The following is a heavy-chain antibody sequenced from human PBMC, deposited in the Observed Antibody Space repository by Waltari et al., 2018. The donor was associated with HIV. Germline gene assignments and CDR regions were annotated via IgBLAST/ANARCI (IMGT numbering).Heavy chain of an antibody. CDR2: INHSGST. D-gene: IGHD6-19*01. CDR3: ARVDQSIAVAGTGNWFDP. CDR1: GGSFSGYY. Sequence: QVQLQQWGAGLLKPSETLSLTCAVYGGSFSGYYWSWIRQPPGKGLEWIGEINHSGSTNYNPSLKSRVTISVDTSKNQFSLKLSSVTAADTAVYYCARVDQSIAVAGTGNWFDPWGQGTLVTVSS. J-gene: IGHJ5*02. V-gene: IGHV4-34*01.